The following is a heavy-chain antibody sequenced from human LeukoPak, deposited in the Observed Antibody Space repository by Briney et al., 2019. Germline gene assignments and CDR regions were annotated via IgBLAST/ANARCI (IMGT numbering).Heavy chain of an antibody. Sequence: PSQTLSLTCTVSGGSIRSGSYYWSWIRQPAGKGLEWIGRVYTSGSTNYNPSLKSRVTISVDTSKNQFSLKLSSVTAADTAVYYCAREKTYGGNRWFDPWGQGTLVTVSS. CDR3: AREKTYGGNRWFDP. CDR1: GGSIRSGSYY. D-gene: IGHD4-23*01. V-gene: IGHV4-61*02. J-gene: IGHJ5*02. CDR2: VYTSGST.